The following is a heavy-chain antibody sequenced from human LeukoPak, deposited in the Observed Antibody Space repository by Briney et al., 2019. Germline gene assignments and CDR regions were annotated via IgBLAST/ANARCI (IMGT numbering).Heavy chain of an antibody. CDR3: ARETGYCSGGSCSDYFDY. CDR1: GFSFSSYG. J-gene: IGHJ4*02. V-gene: IGHV3-33*01. CDR2: IWYDGSKK. Sequence: PGRSLRLSCAASGFSFSSYGMHWVRQAPGKGLEWVAVIWYDGSKKYYADSVKGRFIISRDNSRNTLYLQMNSLRAEDTAVYYCARETGYCSGGSCSDYFDYWGQGTLVTVSS. D-gene: IGHD2-15*01.